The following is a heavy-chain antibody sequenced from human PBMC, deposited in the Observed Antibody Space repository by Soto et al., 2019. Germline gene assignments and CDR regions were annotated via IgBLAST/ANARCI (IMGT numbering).Heavy chain of an antibody. D-gene: IGHD2-15*01. CDR3: TRYIVVVVAATHYYYYYGMDV. Sequence: TGGSLRLSCAASGFTFSNAWMSWVRQAPGKGLEWVGRIKSKTDGGTTDYAAPVKGRFTISRDDSKNTLYLQMNSLKTEDTAVYYCTRYIVVVVAATHYYYYYGMDVWGQGTTVTVSS. CDR1: GFTFSNAW. J-gene: IGHJ6*02. V-gene: IGHV3-15*01. CDR2: IKSKTDGGTT.